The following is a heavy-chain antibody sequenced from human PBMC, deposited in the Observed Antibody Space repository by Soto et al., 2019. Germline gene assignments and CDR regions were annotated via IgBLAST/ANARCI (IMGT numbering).Heavy chain of an antibody. CDR2: IKSKTDGGTT. CDR3: TIALYCSSTSCSYP. CDR1: GFTFSNAW. V-gene: IGHV3-15*01. J-gene: IGHJ5*02. D-gene: IGHD2-2*01. Sequence: VGSLRLSCAASGFTFSNAWMSWVRQAPGKGLEWVGRIKSKTDGGTTDYAAPVKGRFTISRDDSKNTLYLQMNSLKTEDTAVYYCTIALYCSSTSCSYPWGQGTLVTVS.